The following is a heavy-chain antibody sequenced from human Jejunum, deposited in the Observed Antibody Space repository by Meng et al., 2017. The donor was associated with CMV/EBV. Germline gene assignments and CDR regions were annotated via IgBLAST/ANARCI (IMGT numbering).Heavy chain of an antibody. V-gene: IGHV4-30-4*01. CDR3: VLMIPADTNYFDP. CDR1: GGSIISGDRY. Sequence: SGGSIISGDRYWTWIRQSPGKGLAWIGNVYYSGTTSYNRSLKSRVTISVDTSKNQFSLKLASVIAADTAVYYCVLMIPADTNYFDPWGQGTLVTVSS. D-gene: IGHD6-25*01. J-gene: IGHJ5*02. CDR2: VYYSGTT.